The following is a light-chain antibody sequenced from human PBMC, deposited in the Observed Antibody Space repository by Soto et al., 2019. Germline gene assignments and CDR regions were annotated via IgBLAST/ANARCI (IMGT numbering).Light chain of an antibody. J-gene: IGKJ5*01. CDR1: QSVRTY. CDR3: QLRINWPPSIT. V-gene: IGKV3-11*01. Sequence: EIVLTQSPVTLSVSQGERATLSCRASQSVRTYLAWYQVKPGQAPRLLIYDASRRASGVPARFSGSGSGTDFTLTISSLEPEDFAVYYCQLRINWPPSITFGQGTRLENK. CDR2: DAS.